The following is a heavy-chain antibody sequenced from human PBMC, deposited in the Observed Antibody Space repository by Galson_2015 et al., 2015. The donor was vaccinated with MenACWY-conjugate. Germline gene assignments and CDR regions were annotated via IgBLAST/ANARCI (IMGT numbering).Heavy chain of an antibody. D-gene: IGHD2-15*01. V-gene: IGHV3-23*01. CDR2: VTSSGENT. CDR1: GFTFSNHA. Sequence: SLRLSCAASGFTFSNHAMSWVRQAPGKGLEWVSGVTSSGENTYYADSVKGRFTISRDNSKNTLYLQMNSLRAEDTAVYYCGDRLVAAATSYWGQGTLVTVS. J-gene: IGHJ4*02. CDR3: GDRLVAAATSY.